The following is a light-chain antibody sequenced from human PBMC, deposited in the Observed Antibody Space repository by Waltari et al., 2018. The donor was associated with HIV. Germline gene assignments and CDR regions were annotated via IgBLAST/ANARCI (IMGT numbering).Light chain of an antibody. CDR1: RSDVGRYDY. J-gene: IGLJ2*01. Sequence: QSALTQPPSASGSPGQSVPISCTGTRSDVGRYDYVSWHKQHPGKAPKLLIYELNKRPSGVPDRFSGSKSSNTASLTVAGLQAEDEAEYYCTSYAGINPVAFGGGTNLTVL. CDR2: ELN. V-gene: IGLV2-8*01. CDR3: TSYAGINPVA.